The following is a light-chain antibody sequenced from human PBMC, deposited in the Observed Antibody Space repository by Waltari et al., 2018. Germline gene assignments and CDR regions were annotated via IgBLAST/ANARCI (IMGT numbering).Light chain of an antibody. CDR3: QQYNTYSRT. J-gene: IGKJ1*01. Sequence: DIQMTQSPSTLSASVGDSVTVTCRASQSISSWLAWYQQKPGKAPKLLIYKASTLESGVPSRFSGSGSGTEFTLTISSLQPEDFATYYCQQYNTYSRTFGQGTKVEIK. CDR2: KAS. V-gene: IGKV1-5*03. CDR1: QSISSW.